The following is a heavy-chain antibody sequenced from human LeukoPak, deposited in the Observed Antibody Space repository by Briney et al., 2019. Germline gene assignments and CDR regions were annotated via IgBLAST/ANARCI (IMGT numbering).Heavy chain of an antibody. J-gene: IGHJ5*02. CDR2: IIPIFGTA. Sequence: SVKVSCKASGYTFTSYGISWVRQAPGQGLEWMGGIIPIFGTANYAQKFQGRVTITTDESTSTAYMELSSLRSEDTAVYYCARSPCSSTSCGFDPWGQGTLVTVSS. V-gene: IGHV1-69*05. CDR1: GYTFTSYG. D-gene: IGHD2-2*01. CDR3: ARSPCSSTSCGFDP.